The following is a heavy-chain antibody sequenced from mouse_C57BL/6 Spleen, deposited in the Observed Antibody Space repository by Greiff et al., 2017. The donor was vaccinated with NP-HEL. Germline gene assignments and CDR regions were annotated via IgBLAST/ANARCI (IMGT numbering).Heavy chain of an antibody. V-gene: IGHV1-82*01. CDR3: ARDDYDEGFAY. D-gene: IGHD2-4*01. J-gene: IGHJ3*01. Sequence: VQLQQSGPELVKPGASVKISCKASGYAFSSSWMNWVKQRPGKGLEWIGRIYPGDGDTNYNGKFKGKATLTAENSSSTAYMQLSSLTSEDSSVYCCARDDYDEGFAYWGQGTLVTVSA. CDR1: GYAFSSSW. CDR2: IYPGDGDT.